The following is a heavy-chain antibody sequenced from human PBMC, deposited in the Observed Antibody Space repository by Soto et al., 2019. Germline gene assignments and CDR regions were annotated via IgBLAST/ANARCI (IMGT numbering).Heavy chain of an antibody. CDR1: GYTFTSYD. V-gene: IGHV1-8*01. J-gene: IGHJ4*02. Sequence: QVQLVQSGAEVKKPGASVKVSCKASGYTFTSYDINWVRQATGQGLEWMGWMNPNSGNTGYAQKFQGRVTMTRNTSIRTAHLELSSLRSEDTAVYYCARGITIFGVVSRGRGQGTLVTVSS. D-gene: IGHD3-3*01. CDR3: ARGITIFGVVSRG. CDR2: MNPNSGNT.